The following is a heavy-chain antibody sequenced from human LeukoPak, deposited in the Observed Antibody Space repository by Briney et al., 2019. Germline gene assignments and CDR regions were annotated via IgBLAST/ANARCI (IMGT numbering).Heavy chain of an antibody. CDR3: ASSIYYYDSSGYFD. Sequence: SETLSLTCTVSGGSISSGSYYWSWTRQPAGKGLEWIGRIYTSGSTYYNPSLKSRVTISLDTSKNQFSLKLSSVTAADTAVYYCASSIYYYDSSGYFDWGQGTLVTVSS. J-gene: IGHJ4*02. CDR2: IYTSGST. V-gene: IGHV4-61*02. CDR1: GGSISSGSYY. D-gene: IGHD3-22*01.